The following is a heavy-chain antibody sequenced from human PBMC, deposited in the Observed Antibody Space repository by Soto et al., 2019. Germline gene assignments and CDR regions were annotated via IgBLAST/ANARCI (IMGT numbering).Heavy chain of an antibody. J-gene: IGHJ6*02. CDR2: IKSKTDGGTT. CDR1: GFTFSNAW. D-gene: IGHD3-3*01. CDR3: TTDTPYDFCSGYPSYYYYGMDV. V-gene: IGHV3-15*07. Sequence: PGGFLRLSCAAAGFTFSNAWMNWVRQAPGKGLEWVGRIKSKTDGGTTDYAAPVKGRFTISRDDSKNTLYLQMNSLKTEDTAVYYCTTDTPYDFCSGYPSYYYYGMDVWGQGTTVTVSS.